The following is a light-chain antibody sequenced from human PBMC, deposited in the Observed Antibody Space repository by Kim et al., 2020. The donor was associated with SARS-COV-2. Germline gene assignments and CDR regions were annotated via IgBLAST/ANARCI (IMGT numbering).Light chain of an antibody. V-gene: IGKV1-5*03. CDR3: QQYTSPPWT. J-gene: IGKJ1*01. Sequence: ASVENRVTITCRASQSNNKWLAWYQQRPGKAPKLLIYKTSTLQTGVPSRFSGSGSGTEFTLTISSLQPDDFATYYCQQYTSPPWTFGQGTKVDIK. CDR1: QSNNKW. CDR2: KTS.